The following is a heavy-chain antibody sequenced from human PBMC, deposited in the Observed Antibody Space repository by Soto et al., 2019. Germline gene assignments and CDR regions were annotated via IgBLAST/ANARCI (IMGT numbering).Heavy chain of an antibody. CDR2: INPKSGGT. CDR3: ARGDSTDCSNGVCSFFYNHDMDV. Sequence: ASVKVSCKASGYSFTEFHIHWVRQAPGQGLEWLGRINPKSGGTSTAQKFQGWVTMTTDTSISTASMELTRLTSDDTAIYYCARGDSTDCSNGVCSFFYNHDMDVWGQGTTVTVSS. V-gene: IGHV1-2*04. CDR1: GYSFTEFH. D-gene: IGHD2-8*01. J-gene: IGHJ6*01.